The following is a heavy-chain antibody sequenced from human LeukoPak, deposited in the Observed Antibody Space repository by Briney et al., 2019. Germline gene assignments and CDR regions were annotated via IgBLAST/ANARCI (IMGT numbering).Heavy chain of an antibody. CDR3: AKQSRIQLWSSVDS. D-gene: IGHD5-18*01. CDR1: GFTFSSYA. V-gene: IGHV3-23*01. Sequence: GGSLRLSCAASGFTFSSYAMSWVRQAPGKGLEWVSAISGSGGSTYYADSVKGRFTISRDNSKNTLYLQMNSLRAEDTAVYYCAKQSRIQLWSSVDSWGQGTLVTVSS. CDR2: ISGSGGST. J-gene: IGHJ4*02.